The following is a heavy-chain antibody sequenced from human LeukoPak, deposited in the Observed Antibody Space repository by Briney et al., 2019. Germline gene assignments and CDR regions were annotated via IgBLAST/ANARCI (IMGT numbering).Heavy chain of an antibody. CDR2: IYPGDSDT. Sequence: GESLKISCEGSGYNFTNYWIGWVRQMPGKGLEWMGIIYPGDSDTRYSPSFQGQVTISADKSISTAYLQWSSLKASDTAMYYCARLQYYDILTGYYTLGYYMDVWGKGTTVTISS. CDR3: ARLQYYDILTGYYTLGYYMDV. D-gene: IGHD3-9*01. V-gene: IGHV5-51*01. J-gene: IGHJ6*03. CDR1: GYNFTNYW.